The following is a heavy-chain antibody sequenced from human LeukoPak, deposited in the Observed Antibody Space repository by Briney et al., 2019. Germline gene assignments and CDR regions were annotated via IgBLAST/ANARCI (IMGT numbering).Heavy chain of an antibody. D-gene: IGHD3/OR15-3a*01. J-gene: IGHJ4*02. CDR1: DGSITNYY. CDR2: IYYSGST. V-gene: IGHV4-59*01. Sequence: SETLSLTCTVSDGSITNYYWSWIRQPPGKGLEWIGYIYYSGSTDYNSSLKSRVTISVDVSKNQFSLNLSSVTAADTAVYYCARASLILTGPQNLYYFDYWGQGTLVSVSS. CDR3: ARASLILTGPQNLYYFDY.